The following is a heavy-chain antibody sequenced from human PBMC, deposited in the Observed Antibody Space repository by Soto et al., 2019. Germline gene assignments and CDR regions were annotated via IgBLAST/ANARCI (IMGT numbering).Heavy chain of an antibody. Sequence: ETLRLSCAASGFTFSRYWLTWVRQAPGKGLEWVANIKEDGSEIYYVGSVKGRFTTSRDNAKNSLYLQMNSLRAEDTAVYYCARVVSGRDYGDSIDCWGRGTLVTVSS. D-gene: IGHD4-17*01. CDR3: ARVVSGRDYGDSIDC. J-gene: IGHJ4*02. CDR1: GFTFSRYW. CDR2: IKEDGSEI. V-gene: IGHV3-7*03.